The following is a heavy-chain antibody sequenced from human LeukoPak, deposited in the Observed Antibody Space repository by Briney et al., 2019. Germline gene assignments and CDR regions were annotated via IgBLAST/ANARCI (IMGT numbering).Heavy chain of an antibody. CDR3: ARALYGSVTLDY. CDR1: GGSISSGDHY. CDR2: IYYSGST. D-gene: IGHD3-10*01. Sequence: ETSETLSLTCTVSGGSISSGDHYWSWIRQPPGKGLEWIGYIYYSGSTYYNPSLKSRVTISVDTSKNQFSLKLSSVTAADTAVYYCARALYGSVTLDYWGQGTLVTVSS. V-gene: IGHV4-30-4*01. J-gene: IGHJ4*02.